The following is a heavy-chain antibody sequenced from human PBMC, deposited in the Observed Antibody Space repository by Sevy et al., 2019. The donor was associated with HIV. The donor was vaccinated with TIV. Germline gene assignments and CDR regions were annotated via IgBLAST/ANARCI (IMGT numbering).Heavy chain of an antibody. CDR2: IYSDGST. J-gene: IGHJ4*02. Sequence: GGSLRLSCAASGFSVNSNYMTWVRQAPGKGLDWVSIIYSDGSTKYADALKGRFTISRDNSKNTMYLQTNSLRVEDTAVYYCARGGTIFGLVRHYFDYWGQGTLVTVSS. D-gene: IGHD3-3*01. CDR1: GFSVNSNY. V-gene: IGHV3-66*01. CDR3: ARGGTIFGLVRHYFDY.